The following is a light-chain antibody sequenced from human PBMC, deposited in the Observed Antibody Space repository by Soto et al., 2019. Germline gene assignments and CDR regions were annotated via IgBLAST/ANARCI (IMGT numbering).Light chain of an antibody. J-gene: IGKJ4*01. CDR1: QSVGND. V-gene: IGKV3-15*01. CDR3: QPYNNWPLT. Sequence: DIVMTQSPATLSVSPGERATLSCRASQSVGNDLAWYQQKAGQVPRLLIHGVSTRATGIPARFSGSGSGTEFTLTISSLQSEDFAVYYCQPYNNWPLTFGGGTKVDIK. CDR2: GVS.